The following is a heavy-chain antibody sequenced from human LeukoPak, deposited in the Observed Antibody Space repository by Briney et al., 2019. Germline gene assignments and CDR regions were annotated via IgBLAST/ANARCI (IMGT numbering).Heavy chain of an antibody. J-gene: IGHJ4*02. CDR2: IKQDGSET. CDR3: ARGYCGSSSCYSAGAKDY. CDR1: GFTLSTYW. Sequence: PGASLRLSRAAAGFTLSTYWMSWVSQAAGKGLEWVANIKQDGSETYYVESVKGRFTISRDKAKNSLCLQMNTLRAEDTVPYYCARGYCGSSSCYSAGAKDYCGQGALCTVSS. D-gene: IGHD2-2*01. V-gene: IGHV3-7*01.